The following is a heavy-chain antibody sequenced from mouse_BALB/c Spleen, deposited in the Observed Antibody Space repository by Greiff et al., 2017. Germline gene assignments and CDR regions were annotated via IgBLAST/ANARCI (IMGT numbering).Heavy chain of an antibody. CDR3: ARRGMVRRLYAMDY. D-gene: IGHD2-14*01. J-gene: IGHJ4*01. Sequence: QVQLQQSGPELVKPGASVKISCKASGYAFSSSWMNWVKQRPGQGLEWIGRIYPGDGDTNYNGKFKGKATLTADKSSSTAYMQLSSLTSVDSAVYFCARRGMVRRLYAMDYWGQGTSVTVSS. V-gene: IGHV1-82*01. CDR1: GYAFSSSW. CDR2: IYPGDGDT.